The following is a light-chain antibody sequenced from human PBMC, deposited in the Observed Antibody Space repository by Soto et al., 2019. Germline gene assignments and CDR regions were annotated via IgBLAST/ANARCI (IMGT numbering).Light chain of an antibody. J-gene: IGKJ2*01. CDR1: QNIDMY. V-gene: IGKV1-39*01. Sequence: DIHMTQSPSSLSASVGDTVTITCRASQNIDMYLNWYQQKPGKAPRVLISGASNLQSGVPSRFSGSGSGTDFTLTISSLQSEDSAVYYCQQYGSSPPYTFGQGTKLEIK. CDR2: GAS. CDR3: QQYGSSPPYT.